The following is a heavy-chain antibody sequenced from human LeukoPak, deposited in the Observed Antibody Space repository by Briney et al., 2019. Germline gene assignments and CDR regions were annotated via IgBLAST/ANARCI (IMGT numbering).Heavy chain of an antibody. CDR2: ISAYNGNT. J-gene: IGHJ6*03. V-gene: IGHV1-18*01. Sequence: ASVKVSCKASGYSFTIYGISWVRQAPGQGLEWMGWISAYNGNTNYAQKLQGRVTMTTDTSTSTAYMELRSLRSDDTAVYYCARFVVVVPDARPAGGGPYYYYMDVWGKGTTVTVSS. CDR1: GYSFTIYG. D-gene: IGHD2-2*01. CDR3: ARFVVVVPDARPAGGGPYYYYMDV.